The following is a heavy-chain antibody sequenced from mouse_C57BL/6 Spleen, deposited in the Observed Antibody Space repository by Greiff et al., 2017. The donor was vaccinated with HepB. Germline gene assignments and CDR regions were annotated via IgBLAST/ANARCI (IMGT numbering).Heavy chain of an antibody. D-gene: IGHD2-4*01. V-gene: IGHV5-6*01. Sequence: EVMLVESGGDLVKPGGSLKLSCAASGFTFSSYGMSWVRQTPDKRLEWVATISSGGSYTYYPDSVKGRFTISRDNAKNTLYLQMSSLKSEDTAMYYCARQWGYDYDRGFAYWGQGTLVTVSA. J-gene: IGHJ3*01. CDR3: ARQWGYDYDRGFAY. CDR2: ISSGGSYT. CDR1: GFTFSSYG.